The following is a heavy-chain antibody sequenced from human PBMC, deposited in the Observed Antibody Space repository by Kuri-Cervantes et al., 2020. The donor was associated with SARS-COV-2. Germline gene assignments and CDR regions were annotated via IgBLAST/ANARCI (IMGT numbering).Heavy chain of an antibody. J-gene: IGHJ5*02. CDR2: IYHSGST. Sequence: ESLKISCTVSGYSISSGYYWGWIRQPPGKGLEWIGSIYHSGSTYYNPSLKSRVTISVDTPKNQLSLKLNSVTAADTAVYYCARVGVYCSSTSCYPNWFDPWGQGTLVTVSS. CDR1: GYSISSGYY. CDR3: ARVGVYCSSTSCYPNWFDP. V-gene: IGHV4-38-2*02. D-gene: IGHD2-2*01.